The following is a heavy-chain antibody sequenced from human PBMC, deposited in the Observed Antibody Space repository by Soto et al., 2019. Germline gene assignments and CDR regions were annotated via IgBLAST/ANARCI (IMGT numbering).Heavy chain of an antibody. V-gene: IGHV4-39*01. CDR2: IYYSGST. CDR3: ARHDSSGRYYFDY. Sequence: PSETLTLTCTDSGGSISSSSYYWGWIRQPPGKGLEWIGSIYYSGSTYYNPSLKSRVTISVDTSKNQFSLKLSSVTAADTAVYYCARHDSSGRYYFDYWGQGTLVTVSS. CDR1: GGSISSSSYY. J-gene: IGHJ4*02. D-gene: IGHD6-19*01.